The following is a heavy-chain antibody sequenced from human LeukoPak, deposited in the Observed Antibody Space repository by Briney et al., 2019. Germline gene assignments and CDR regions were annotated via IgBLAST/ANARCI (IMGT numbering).Heavy chain of an antibody. CDR2: IKQDGREK. CDR1: GFTLSSCW. Sequence: GVSLRLSCAASGFTLSSCWMSGVRQAPGKGREGVDKIKQDGREKYYVDCVKGLFTISRDNAKNSLYLKMNSLRAEDTALYYCARVGWKYSSSGYWGQGTLVTVSS. D-gene: IGHD6-6*01. J-gene: IGHJ4*02. V-gene: IGHV3-7*01. CDR3: ARVGWKYSSSGY.